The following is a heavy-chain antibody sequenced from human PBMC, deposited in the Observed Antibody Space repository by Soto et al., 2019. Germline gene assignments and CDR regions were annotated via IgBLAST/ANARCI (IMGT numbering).Heavy chain of an antibody. Sequence: QVQLHQWGAGLLKPSETLALTCAVYDGSFSDYYWTWIRQSPGKGLEWIGAINHSGSTSYKSALKSRFTISIDTSKNQFSLKLTSVTASDTAVYYCARGKFGFSYYYYYYLDVWGNGTTVTVSS. CDR1: DGSFSDYY. CDR3: ARGKFGFSYYYYYYLDV. J-gene: IGHJ6*03. CDR2: INHSGST. D-gene: IGHD2-21*01. V-gene: IGHV4-34*01.